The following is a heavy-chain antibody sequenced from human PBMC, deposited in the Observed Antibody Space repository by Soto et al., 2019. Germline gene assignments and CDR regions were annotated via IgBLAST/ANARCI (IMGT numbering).Heavy chain of an antibody. D-gene: IGHD6-13*01. Sequence: QVQLQESGPGLVKPSETLSLTCTVSGGSIGSYYWNWIRQPPGKGLEWIGYIYYSGSTNYNPSLKSRVTISVDTSKNQFSLKLSSVPAADTAVYYCARGGYSSSWYYSYAMEVWGQGTTVTVSS. CDR2: IYYSGST. CDR3: ARGGYSSSWYYSYAMEV. J-gene: IGHJ6*02. CDR1: GGSIGSYY. V-gene: IGHV4-59*01.